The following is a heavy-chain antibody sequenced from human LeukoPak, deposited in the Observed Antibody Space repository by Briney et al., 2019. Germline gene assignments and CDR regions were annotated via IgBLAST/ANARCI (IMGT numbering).Heavy chain of an antibody. CDR2: IYDSGST. V-gene: IGHV4-31*03. CDR3: ARVTMIVVVIDY. D-gene: IGHD3-22*01. Sequence: SQTLSLTCTVSGGSISSGGYYWSWIRQHSGRGLEWIGYIYDSGSTYYNPSLKSRATISVDTPKNHFSLKLSSVTAADTAVYYCARVTMIVVVIDYWGQGTLVTVSS. J-gene: IGHJ4*02. CDR1: GGSISSGGYY.